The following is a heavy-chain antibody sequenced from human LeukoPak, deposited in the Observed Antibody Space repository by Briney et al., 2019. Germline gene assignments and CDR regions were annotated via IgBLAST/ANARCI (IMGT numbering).Heavy chain of an antibody. Sequence: PGGSLRLSCAASGFTFSSYGMSWVRQAPGKGLEWVSSISSSSSYIYYADSVKGRFTISRDNAKNSLYLQMNSLRDEDTAVYYCARGPGEVTRESFDYWGQGTLVTVSS. CDR1: GFTFSSYG. V-gene: IGHV3-21*01. D-gene: IGHD4-17*01. CDR2: ISSSSSYI. J-gene: IGHJ4*02. CDR3: ARGPGEVTRESFDY.